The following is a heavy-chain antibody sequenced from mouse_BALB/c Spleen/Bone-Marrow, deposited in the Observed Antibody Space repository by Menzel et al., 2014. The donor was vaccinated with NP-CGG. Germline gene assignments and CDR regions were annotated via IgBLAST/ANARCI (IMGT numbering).Heavy chain of an antibody. CDR1: GFTFSSFG. Sequence: EVQLQQSGGGLVQPGGSRKLSCAASGFTFSSFGMHWVRQTPEKGLEWVAYISSGSSTIYYADTVKGRFTISRDNPKNTLFLQVTSLGSEDTAMYYCTRGGNWDDFDYWGQGTTLTVSS. CDR2: ISSGSSTI. V-gene: IGHV5-17*02. D-gene: IGHD4-1*01. J-gene: IGHJ2*01. CDR3: TRGGNWDDFDY.